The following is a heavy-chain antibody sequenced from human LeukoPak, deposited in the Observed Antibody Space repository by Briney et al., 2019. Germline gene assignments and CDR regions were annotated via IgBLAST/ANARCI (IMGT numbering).Heavy chain of an antibody. CDR2: IKQDGSEK. CDR1: GFTFSNAW. J-gene: IGHJ3*02. D-gene: IGHD1-7*01. V-gene: IGHV3-7*01. CDR3: ARLNYAPDAFDI. Sequence: GGSLRLSCAASGFTFSNAWMSWVRQAPGKGLEWVANIKQDGSEKYYVDSVKGRFTISRDNAKNSLYLQMNSLRAEDTAVYYCARLNYAPDAFDIWGQGTMVTVSS.